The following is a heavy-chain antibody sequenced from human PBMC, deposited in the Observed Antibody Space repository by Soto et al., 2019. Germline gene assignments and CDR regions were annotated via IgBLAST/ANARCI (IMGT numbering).Heavy chain of an antibody. J-gene: IGHJ5*02. CDR3: AIHVESGSSINWFDP. Sequence: QVQLVESGGGVVQPGRSLRLSCAASGFTFSSYAMHWVRQAPGKGLEWVAVISYDGSNKYYADSVKGRFTISRDNSKNPLYPQMNSLRAEDTAVYYCAIHVESGSSINWFDPWGQGTLVTVSS. V-gene: IGHV3-30-3*01. CDR2: ISYDGSNK. D-gene: IGHD1-26*01. CDR1: GFTFSSYA.